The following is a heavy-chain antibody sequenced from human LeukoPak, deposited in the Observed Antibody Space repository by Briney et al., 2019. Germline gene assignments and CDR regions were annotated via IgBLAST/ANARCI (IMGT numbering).Heavy chain of an antibody. CDR1: GFTFSSYA. J-gene: IGHJ4*02. CDR3: AREVRGAITVFDY. D-gene: IGHD3-10*01. V-gene: IGHV3-30-3*01. Sequence: GRSLRLSCAASGFTFSSYAMHWVRQAPGKGLEWVAVISYDGRNKYSADSVKGRFTISRDNSKNTLYLQMNSLRTEDTAVYYCAREVRGAITVFDYWGQGTLVTVSS. CDR2: ISYDGRNK.